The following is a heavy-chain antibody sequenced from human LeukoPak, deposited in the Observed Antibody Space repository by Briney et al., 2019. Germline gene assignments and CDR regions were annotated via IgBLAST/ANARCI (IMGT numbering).Heavy chain of an antibody. CDR1: GFTFDDYT. CDR3: AKDIGIAAAGIQATGIDY. J-gene: IGHJ4*02. V-gene: IGHV3-43*01. CDR2: ISWDGGST. D-gene: IGHD6-13*01. Sequence: PGGSLRLSCAASGFTFDDYTMHWVRQAPGKGLEWVSLISWDGGSTYYADSVKGRFTISRDNSKNSLYLQMNSLRTEDTALYYCAKDIGIAAAGIQATGIDYWGQGTLVTVSS.